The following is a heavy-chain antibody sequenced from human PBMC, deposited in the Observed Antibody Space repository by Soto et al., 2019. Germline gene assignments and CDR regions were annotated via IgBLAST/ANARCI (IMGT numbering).Heavy chain of an antibody. V-gene: IGHV3-33*01. CDR3: SRGGLAAAAIDS. CDR1: GFTFSSYG. Sequence: QVKLVESGGGVVQPGRSLRLSCAASGFTFSSYGMHWVRQAPGKGLEWVAIVWYDGSRQYYSDSLKGRFTISRDNSKNMVYLQMNSLRAEDTAVYYCSRGGLAAAAIDSWGQGPLVTVSS. CDR2: VWYDGSRQ. J-gene: IGHJ4*02. D-gene: IGHD2-2*02.